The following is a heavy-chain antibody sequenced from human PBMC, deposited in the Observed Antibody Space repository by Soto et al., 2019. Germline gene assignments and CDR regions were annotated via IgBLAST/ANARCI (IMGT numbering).Heavy chain of an antibody. CDR1: GGSISSGDYY. D-gene: IGHD3-10*01. CDR3: ARDRRVRGVSRQTRYYYGMDV. V-gene: IGHV4-30-4*01. CDR2: IYYSGST. Sequence: SETLSLTCTVSGGSISSGDYYWSWIRQPPGKGLEWIGYIYYSGSTYYNPSLKSRVTISVDTSKNQFSLKLSSVTAADTAVYYCARDRRVRGVSRQTRYYYGMDVWGQGTTVTVSS. J-gene: IGHJ6*02.